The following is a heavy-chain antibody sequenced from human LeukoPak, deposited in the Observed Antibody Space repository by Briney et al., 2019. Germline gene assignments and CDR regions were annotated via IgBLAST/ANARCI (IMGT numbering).Heavy chain of an antibody. CDR3: ARSSSGYSYSLGC. CDR2: VYSGGST. D-gene: IGHD3-22*01. CDR1: GFTVSSNY. Sequence: GGSLRLSCAASGFTVSSNYMSWVRQAPGKGLEWVSVVYSGGSTYYADSVKGRFTISRDNSKNTLYLQMNSLRAEDTAVYYCARSSSGYSYSLGCWGQGTLVTVSS. V-gene: IGHV3-53*01. J-gene: IGHJ4*02.